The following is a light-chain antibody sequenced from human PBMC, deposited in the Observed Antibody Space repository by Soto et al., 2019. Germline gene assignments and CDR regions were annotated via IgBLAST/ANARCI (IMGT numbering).Light chain of an antibody. V-gene: IGLV2-14*03. CDR2: DVS. CDR1: SSDIGGYNY. Sequence: QSALTQPASVSGSPGQSITISCIGTSSDIGGYNYVSWVQHHPGKAPKLMIYDVSNRPSGVSNRFSGSKSGNTASLTISGRQAEDEADYYCTSFTTSSTWVFGGGTKRTGL. CDR3: TSFTTSSTWV. J-gene: IGLJ3*02.